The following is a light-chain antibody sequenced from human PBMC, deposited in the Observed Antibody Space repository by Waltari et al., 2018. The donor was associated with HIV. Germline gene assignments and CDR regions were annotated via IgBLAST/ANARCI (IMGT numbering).Light chain of an antibody. CDR3: QAWVSRTAWVI. CDR2: QDN. Sequence: SYDLAQPPSVSVPPGQTASITCSGDTLGDTFASWYQQRPGQSPLLIIYQDNRRPSGIPDRFSGSHSGNAATLTISETQAMDEADYLCQAWVSRTAWVIFGGGTKLTVV. CDR1: TLGDTF. J-gene: IGLJ2*01. V-gene: IGLV3-1*01.